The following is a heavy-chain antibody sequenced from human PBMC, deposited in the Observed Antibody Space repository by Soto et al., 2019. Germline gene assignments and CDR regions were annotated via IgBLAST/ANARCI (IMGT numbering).Heavy chain of an antibody. CDR2: IWYDGSNK. CDR3: ARDHCSSTSCDFHY. D-gene: IGHD2-2*01. J-gene: IGHJ4*02. CDR1: GFTFSSYG. V-gene: IGHV3-33*01. Sequence: QVQLVESGGGVVQPGRSLRLSCAASGFTFSSYGMHWVRQAPGKGLEWVAVIWYDGSNKYYADSVKGRFTISRDNSKSTLYLQMNSLRAEDTAVYYCARDHCSSTSCDFHYWGQGTLVTVSS.